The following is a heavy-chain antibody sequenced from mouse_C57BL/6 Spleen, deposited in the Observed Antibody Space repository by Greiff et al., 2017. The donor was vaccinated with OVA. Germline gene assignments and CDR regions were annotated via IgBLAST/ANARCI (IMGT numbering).Heavy chain of an antibody. V-gene: IGHV3-6*01. CDR1: GYSITSGYY. D-gene: IGHD1-1*01. Sequence: ESGPGLVKPSQSLSLTCSVTGYSITSGYYWNWIRQFPGNKLEWMGYISYAGCTNYNPSLKYRITVTRDTSKNQLFLKLNSVTTENTATYDCARDRNYGSFYAMDYWGQGTSVTVSS. CDR3: ARDRNYGSFYAMDY. J-gene: IGHJ4*01. CDR2: ISYAGCT.